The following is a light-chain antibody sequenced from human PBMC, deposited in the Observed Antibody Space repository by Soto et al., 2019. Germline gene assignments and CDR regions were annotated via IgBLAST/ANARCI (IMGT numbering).Light chain of an antibody. CDR3: AAWDDSLNGYV. V-gene: IGLV1-44*01. Sequence: QPVLTQPPSASGTPGQRVTISCSGSSSNIGSNSVNWYQQLPGTAPKLLIYSNDRRPSGVPDRFSGSKSGTSASLAISGLQSEDEADYYCAAWDDSLNGYVFGTGTKLTV. J-gene: IGLJ1*01. CDR1: SSNIGSNS. CDR2: SND.